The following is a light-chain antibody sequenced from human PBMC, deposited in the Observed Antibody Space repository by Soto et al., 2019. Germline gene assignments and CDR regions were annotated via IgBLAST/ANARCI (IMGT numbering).Light chain of an antibody. CDR1: KLGDKY. CDR2: QDS. CDR3: QACDSSTVV. V-gene: IGLV3-1*01. J-gene: IGLJ2*01. Sequence: SYELTQPPSVPVSPGQTASINCSGDKLGDKYACWYQQKPGQSPVLVIYQDSKRPSGIPERFSGSNSGNTATLTISGTQAMDEADYYCQACDSSTVVFGRGTKLTVL.